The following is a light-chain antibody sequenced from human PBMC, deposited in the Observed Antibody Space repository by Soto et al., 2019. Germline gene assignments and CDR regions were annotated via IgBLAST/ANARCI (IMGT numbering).Light chain of an antibody. CDR1: SSDVGGYNY. Sequence: QATRTQPASVSGCPGQSITISCTGTSSDVGGYNYVSWYQQHPGKAPKLMIYEVSNRPSGVSNRFSGSKSGNTASLTISGLQAEDEADYYCSSYTSSSTPYVFGTGTKVTAL. V-gene: IGLV2-14*01. CDR3: SSYTSSSTPYV. J-gene: IGLJ1*01. CDR2: EVS.